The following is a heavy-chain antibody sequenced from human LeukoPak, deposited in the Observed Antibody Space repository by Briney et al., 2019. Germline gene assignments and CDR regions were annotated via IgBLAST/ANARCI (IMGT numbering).Heavy chain of an antibody. J-gene: IGHJ4*02. Sequence: PSETLSLTCAVYGGSFSGYYWSWIRQPPGKGLEWIGEINHSGSTNYNPSLKSRVTISVDTSKNQFSLKLSSVTAADTAVYYCARDAGNTIFGLDYWGQGTLVTVSS. D-gene: IGHD3-3*01. V-gene: IGHV4-34*01. CDR1: GGSFSGYY. CDR2: INHSGST. CDR3: ARDAGNTIFGLDY.